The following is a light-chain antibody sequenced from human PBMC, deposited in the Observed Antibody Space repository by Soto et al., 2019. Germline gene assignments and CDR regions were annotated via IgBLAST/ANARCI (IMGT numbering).Light chain of an antibody. CDR3: ETWDSNTRV. J-gene: IGLJ3*02. CDR1: SGHSSYI. CDR2: LEGSGSY. V-gene: IGLV4-60*02. Sequence: QSVLTQSSSASASLGSSVKLTCTLSSGHSSYIIAWHQQQPGKAPRYLMKLEGSGSYNKGSGVPDRFSGSSSGADRYLTISNLRFEDEAAYYCETWDSNTRVFGGGTKLTVL.